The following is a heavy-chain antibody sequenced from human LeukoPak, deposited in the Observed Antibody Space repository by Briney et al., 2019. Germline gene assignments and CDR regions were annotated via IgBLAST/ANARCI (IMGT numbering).Heavy chain of an antibody. CDR3: ATDGSGSYYNIHMRQFDY. CDR2: FDPEDGET. J-gene: IGHJ4*02. D-gene: IGHD3-10*01. Sequence: ASVKVSCKVSGYTLTELSMQWVRQAPGKGLEWPGGFDPEDGETIYAMKFQGRVTMTEDTSTDTAYMELSSLRSEDTAVYYCATDGSGSYYNIHMRQFDYWGQGTLVTVSS. CDR1: GYTLTELS. V-gene: IGHV1-24*01.